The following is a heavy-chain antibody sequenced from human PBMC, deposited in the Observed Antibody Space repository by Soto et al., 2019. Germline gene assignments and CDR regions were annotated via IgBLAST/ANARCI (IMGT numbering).Heavy chain of an antibody. CDR3: AREGASGSHIRGGIDS. V-gene: IGHV3-11*01. J-gene: IGHJ4*02. Sequence: QVLLEESGGGLGKPGGSLRLSCAASGFTFGDYYMIWIRQAPGRGLDWVAYIGDSGGAIYYGDSVKGRVTISRDNAKKSLYLEMNSLRVEDTAVYYGAREGASGSHIRGGIDSWGQGILVTVSS. CDR2: IGDSGGAI. D-gene: IGHD3-10*01. CDR1: GFTFGDYY.